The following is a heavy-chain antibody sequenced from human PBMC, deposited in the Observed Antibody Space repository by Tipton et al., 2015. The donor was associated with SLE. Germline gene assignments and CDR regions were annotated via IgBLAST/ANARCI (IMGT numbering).Heavy chain of an antibody. CDR2: LYYNGKT. D-gene: IGHD4-23*01. J-gene: IGHJ6*02. V-gene: IGHV4-59*08. CDR3: ARHGMVNYYYYGMDV. Sequence: TLSLTCTVSGGSISRYFWSWIRQSPGKGLEWVGYLYYNGKTNYNSSLKSRVTISVDTSKSQFSLKLRSVTAADTAVYYCARHGMVNYYYYGMDVWGQGTTVTVSS. CDR1: GGSISRYF.